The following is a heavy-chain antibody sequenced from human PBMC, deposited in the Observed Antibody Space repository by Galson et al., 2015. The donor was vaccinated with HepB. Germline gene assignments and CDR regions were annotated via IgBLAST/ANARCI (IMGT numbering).Heavy chain of an antibody. D-gene: IGHD6-13*01. CDR1: GFTFSDYY. CDR2: ISSSSSYT. V-gene: IGHV3-11*06. Sequence: SLRLSCAASGFTFSDYYMSWIRQAPGKGLEWVSYISSSSSYTNYADSVKGRFTISRDNAKNSLYLQMNSLRAEDTAVYYCARDQDSTGQQLVQRRYYYYGMDVWGQGTTVTVSS. J-gene: IGHJ6*02. CDR3: ARDQDSTGQQLVQRRYYYYGMDV.